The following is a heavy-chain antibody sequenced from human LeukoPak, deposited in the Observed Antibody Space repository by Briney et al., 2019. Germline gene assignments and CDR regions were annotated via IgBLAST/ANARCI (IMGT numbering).Heavy chain of an antibody. V-gene: IGHV3-23*01. CDR2: ISGSGGST. CDR3: AKDKDIVVVGASYY. D-gene: IGHD2-15*01. CDR1: GFTFSSYA. J-gene: IGHJ4*02. Sequence: GGSLRLSCAASGFTFSSYAMSWVRQAPGKGLEWVSAISGSGGSTYYADSVKGRFTISRDNSKNTLYLQMNSLRAEDTAVYYCAKDKDIVVVGASYYWGQGTLVTVSS.